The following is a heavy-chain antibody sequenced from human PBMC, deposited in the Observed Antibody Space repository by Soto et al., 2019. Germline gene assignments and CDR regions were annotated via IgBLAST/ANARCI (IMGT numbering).Heavy chain of an antibody. D-gene: IGHD2-15*01. Sequence: GGSLRLSCAASGFTFSSYSMNWVRQAPGKGLEWVSYISSSSSTIYYADSVKGRFTISRDNAKNSLYLQMNSLRAEDTAVYYCASWTYCSGGSCYFDYWGQGTLVTVSS. CDR2: ISSSSSTI. CDR1: GFTFSSYS. J-gene: IGHJ4*02. V-gene: IGHV3-48*01. CDR3: ASWTYCSGGSCYFDY.